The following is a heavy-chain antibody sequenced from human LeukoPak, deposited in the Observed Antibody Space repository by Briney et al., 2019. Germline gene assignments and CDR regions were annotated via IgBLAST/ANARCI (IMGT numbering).Heavy chain of an antibody. D-gene: IGHD5-18*01. J-gene: IGHJ2*01. CDR3: ARGQSGTAIPRAGRYFDL. CDR2: INHSGST. Sequence: SETLSLTCAVYGGSFSGYYWSWIRQPPGKGLEWIGEINHSGSTNYNPSLKSRVTISVDTSKNQFSLKLSSVTAADTAVYYCARGQSGTAIPRAGRYFDLWGRGTQVTVSS. CDR1: GGSFSGYY. V-gene: IGHV4-34*01.